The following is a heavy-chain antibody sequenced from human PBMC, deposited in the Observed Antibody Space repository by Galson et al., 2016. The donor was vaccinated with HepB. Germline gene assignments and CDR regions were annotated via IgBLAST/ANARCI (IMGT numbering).Heavy chain of an antibody. J-gene: IGHJ3*01. V-gene: IGHV3-7*01. Sequence: SLRLSCAASGFTFRTSWMRWVHQPPGKGPEWVANINPDGSQTYYVDSVKGRFNISKDNAKNSLYFRLNSLRADDTAVYYCARDPMRFAFDLWGQGTMVTVSS. CDR3: ARDPMRFAFDL. CDR2: INPDGSQT. CDR1: GFTFRTSW.